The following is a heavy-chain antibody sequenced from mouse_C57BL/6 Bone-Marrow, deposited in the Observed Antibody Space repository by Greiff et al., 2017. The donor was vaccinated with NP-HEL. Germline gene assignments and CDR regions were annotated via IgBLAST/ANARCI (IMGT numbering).Heavy chain of an antibody. Sequence: DVQLVESGGGLVKPGGSLKLSCAASGFTFSDYGMHWVRQAPEKGLEWVAYISSGSSTIYYADTVKGRSTITRDNAKNTLFLQMTRLRSEDTAMYYCARSVRGYWYFDDWGTGTTVTVSA. CDR1: GFTFSDYG. V-gene: IGHV5-17*01. CDR2: ISSGSSTI. J-gene: IGHJ1*03. CDR3: ARSVRGYWYFDD. D-gene: IGHD2-2*01.